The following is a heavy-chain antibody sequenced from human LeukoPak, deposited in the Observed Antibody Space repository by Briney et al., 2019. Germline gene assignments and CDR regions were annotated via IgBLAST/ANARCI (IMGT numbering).Heavy chain of an antibody. CDR1: SGSFSGYY. V-gene: IGHV4-34*01. CDR2: INHSGST. J-gene: IGHJ5*02. D-gene: IGHD4-17*01. CDR3: ARGTHLLRS. Sequence: SETLSLTCAVYSGSFSGYYWSWIRQPPGKGLEWIGEINHSGSTNYNPSLKSRVTISVDTSKNQFSLKLSSVTAADTAVYYCARGTHLLRSWGQGTLVTVSS.